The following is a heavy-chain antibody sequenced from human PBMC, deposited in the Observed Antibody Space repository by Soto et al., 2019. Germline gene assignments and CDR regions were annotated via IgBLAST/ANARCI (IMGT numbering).Heavy chain of an antibody. V-gene: IGHV1-69*13. Sequence: ASVKVSCKASGGTFSSYAISWVRQAPGQGLEWMGGIIPIFGTANYAQKFQGRVTITADESTSTAYMEMDSLKTEDTAVYYCTTGSIPTLPSPKNNWFDPWGQGTLVTVSS. J-gene: IGHJ5*02. CDR2: IIPIFGTA. CDR1: GGTFSSYA. CDR3: TTGSIPTLPSPKNNWFDP. D-gene: IGHD3-3*01.